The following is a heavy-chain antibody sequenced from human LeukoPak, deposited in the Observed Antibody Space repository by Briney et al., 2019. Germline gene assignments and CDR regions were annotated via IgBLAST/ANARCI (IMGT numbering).Heavy chain of an antibody. J-gene: IGHJ4*02. Sequence: ASVKVSCKASGYTFASYGTSWVRQVPGQGLEWMGWISPYNGNTIYAQKLQGRVTMTTDTSTNTAYMELRSLRSDDTAIYYCARDDRGYCTGTNCPYFDYWGQGTLVTVSS. CDR3: ARDDRGYCTGTNCPYFDY. CDR2: ISPYNGNT. V-gene: IGHV1-18*01. CDR1: GYTFASYG. D-gene: IGHD2-2*01.